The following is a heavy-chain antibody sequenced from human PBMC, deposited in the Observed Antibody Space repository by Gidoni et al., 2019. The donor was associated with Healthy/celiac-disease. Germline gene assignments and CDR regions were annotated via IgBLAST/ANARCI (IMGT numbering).Heavy chain of an antibody. Sequence: QITLKESGPTLVKPTQTLTLTCTFSGFSLSTSGVGVGWIRQPPGKALEWLALIYWDDDKRYSPSLKSRLTITKDTSKNQVVLTMTNMDPVDTATYYCAHRYNWNFTKTKNWFDPWGQGTLVTVSS. D-gene: IGHD1-7*01. J-gene: IGHJ5*02. V-gene: IGHV2-5*02. CDR2: IYWDDDK. CDR1: GFSLSTSGVG. CDR3: AHRYNWNFTKTKNWFDP.